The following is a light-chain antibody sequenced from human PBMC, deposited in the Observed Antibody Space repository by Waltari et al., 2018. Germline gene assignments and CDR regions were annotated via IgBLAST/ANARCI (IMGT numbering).Light chain of an antibody. V-gene: IGKV1-33*01. CDR3: QRYDNLPMFA. J-gene: IGKJ3*01. Sequence: DIQMTQSPSSLSASVGDRVTITCQSSQDISHYSNWYHQRPGQAPNLLIHDASNLEPGVPSRFSGSQSRTQFTLTISDLQPEDIGTYYCQRYDNLPMFAFGPGTKVDVK. CDR1: QDISHY. CDR2: DAS.